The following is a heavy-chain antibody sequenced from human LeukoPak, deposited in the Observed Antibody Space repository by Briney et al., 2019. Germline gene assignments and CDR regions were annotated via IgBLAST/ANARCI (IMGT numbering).Heavy chain of an antibody. CDR3: ARGTTVTKDYYYYGMDV. CDR1: GGSISSGGYY. D-gene: IGHD4-17*01. Sequence: PSETLSLTCTVSGGSISSGGYYWSWIRQPPGKGLEWIGYIYYSGSTNYNPSLKSRVTISVDTSKNQFSLKLSSVTAADTAVYYCARGTTVTKDYYYYGMDVWGQGTTVTVSS. V-gene: IGHV4-61*08. CDR2: IYYSGST. J-gene: IGHJ6*02.